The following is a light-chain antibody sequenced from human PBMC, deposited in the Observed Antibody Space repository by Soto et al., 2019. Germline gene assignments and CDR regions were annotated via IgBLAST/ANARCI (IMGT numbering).Light chain of an antibody. CDR2: GAS. CDR3: QKYDVAPLT. V-gene: IGKV1-27*01. CDR1: QAIRNE. J-gene: IGKJ4*01. Sequence: DIQMTQSPSSLSASVGDTVTITCRASQAIRNELAWYQQKPGKVPKLLIYGASTLQSGVPSRFSGSASGTDFTLTISSLQPDDVATYYCQKYDVAPLTFGGGTKVEIK.